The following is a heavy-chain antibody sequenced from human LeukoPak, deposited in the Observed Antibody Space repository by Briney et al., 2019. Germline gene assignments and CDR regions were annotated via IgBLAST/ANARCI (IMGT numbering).Heavy chain of an antibody. CDR2: IYYSGGT. D-gene: IGHD1-26*01. J-gene: IGHJ4*02. CDR3: ARGGGSYPFDY. V-gene: IGHV4-39*07. Sequence: SETLSLTCTVSGGSISSSSYYWGWIRQPPGKGLEWIGSIYYSGGTYYNPSLKSRVTISVDTSKNQFSLKLSSVTAADTAVYYCARGGGSYPFDYWGQGTLVTVSS. CDR1: GGSISSSSYY.